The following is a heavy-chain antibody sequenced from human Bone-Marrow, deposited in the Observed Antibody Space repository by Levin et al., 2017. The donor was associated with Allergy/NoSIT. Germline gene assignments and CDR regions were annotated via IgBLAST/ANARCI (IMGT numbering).Heavy chain of an antibody. Sequence: NPSETLSLTCSVSNESISYYYWSWIRQPPGKGLEWIGYMYNSGSTNYNPSVESRVTISVDMSRNQFSLNLNSVTPADTAVYYCARGPGGNGDFFDSWGQGTLVTVAS. CDR2: MYNSGST. CDR1: NESISYYY. V-gene: IGHV4-59*01. D-gene: IGHD4-23*01. CDR3: ARGPGGNGDFFDS. J-gene: IGHJ4*02.